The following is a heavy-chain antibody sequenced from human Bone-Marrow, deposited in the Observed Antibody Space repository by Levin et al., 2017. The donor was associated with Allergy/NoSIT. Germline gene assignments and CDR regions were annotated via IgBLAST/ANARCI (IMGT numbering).Heavy chain of an antibody. Sequence: PGASVKVSCAASGLTFDDYAMHWVRQAPGKGLEWVAGINWNGDTIHYGDSVKGRFTVSRDNARNSLYLQMRSLRAEDTAFYYCAKAEGTAAGDTHFDYWGQGTLVTVSS. CDR2: INWNGDTI. D-gene: IGHD6-13*01. CDR3: AKAEGTAAGDTHFDY. CDR1: GLTFDDYA. J-gene: IGHJ4*02. V-gene: IGHV3-9*01.